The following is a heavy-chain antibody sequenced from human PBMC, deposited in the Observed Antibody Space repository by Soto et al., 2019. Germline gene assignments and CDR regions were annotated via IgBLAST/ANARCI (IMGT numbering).Heavy chain of an antibody. Sequence: EPLSLTCAVYGGSFSCYYWSWIRQPPGKGLEWIGEINHSGSTNYNPSLKSRVTISVDTSKNQFSLKLSSVTAADTAVYYCARGPVRYCSSTSCYTRYYGMDVWGQGTTVTVSS. CDR1: GGSFSCYY. D-gene: IGHD2-2*02. V-gene: IGHV4-34*01. CDR2: INHSGST. J-gene: IGHJ6*02. CDR3: ARGPVRYCSSTSCYTRYYGMDV.